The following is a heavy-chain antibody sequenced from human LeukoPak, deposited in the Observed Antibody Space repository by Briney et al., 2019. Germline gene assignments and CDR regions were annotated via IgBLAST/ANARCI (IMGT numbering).Heavy chain of an antibody. CDR1: GFTFSSYA. CDR2: ISGSGGST. CDR3: AKDYDFWSGYYRSGEVYFGY. V-gene: IGHV3-23*01. Sequence: GGSLRLSCAASGFTFSSYAMSWVRQAPGKGLEWVSAISGSGGSTYYADSGKGRFTISRDNSKNTLYLQMNSLRAEDTAVYYCAKDYDFWSGYYRSGEVYFGYWGQGTLVTVSS. D-gene: IGHD3-3*01. J-gene: IGHJ4*02.